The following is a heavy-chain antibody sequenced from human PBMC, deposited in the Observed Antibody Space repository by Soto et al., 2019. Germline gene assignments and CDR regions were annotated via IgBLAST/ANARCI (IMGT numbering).Heavy chain of an antibody. CDR3: ARGDLDTAMVLGGDYYYYYGMDV. CDR1: GFTFSSYW. J-gene: IGHJ6*02. D-gene: IGHD5-18*01. CDR2: INSDGSST. Sequence: GGSPRLSCAASGFTFSSYWMHWVRQAPGKGLVWVSRINSDGSSTSYADSVKGRFTISRDNAKNTLYLQMNSLRAEDTAVYYCARGDLDTAMVLGGDYYYYYGMDVWGQGTTVTVSS. V-gene: IGHV3-74*01.